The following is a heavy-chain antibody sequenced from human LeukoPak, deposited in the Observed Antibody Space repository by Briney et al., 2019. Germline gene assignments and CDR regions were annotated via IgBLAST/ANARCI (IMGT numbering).Heavy chain of an antibody. V-gene: IGHV1-69*13. CDR2: IIPIFGTA. Sequence: ASVKVSCKASGGTFSSYAISWVRQAPGQGLEWMGGIIPIFGTANYAQKFQGRVTITADESTSTAYMELSSLRSEDTAVYYCARDTGTYYYGSGSYFDYWGQRTLVTVSS. CDR3: ARDTGTYYYGSGSYFDY. J-gene: IGHJ4*02. D-gene: IGHD3-10*01. CDR1: GGTFSSYA.